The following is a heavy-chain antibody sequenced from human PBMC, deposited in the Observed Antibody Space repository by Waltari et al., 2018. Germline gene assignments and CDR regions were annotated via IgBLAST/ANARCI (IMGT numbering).Heavy chain of an antibody. CDR2: ISGSGGST. Sequence: EVQLLESGGGLVQPGGSLRLSCAASGFTFSSYAMSLVRQAPGKGLEWVSAISGSGGSTYYADSVKGRFTISRDNSKNTLYLQMNSLRAEDTAVYYCAKVPNCGGDCYHAFDIWGQGTMVTVSS. CDR3: AKVPNCGGDCYHAFDI. J-gene: IGHJ3*02. D-gene: IGHD2-21*01. V-gene: IGHV3-23*01. CDR1: GFTFSSYA.